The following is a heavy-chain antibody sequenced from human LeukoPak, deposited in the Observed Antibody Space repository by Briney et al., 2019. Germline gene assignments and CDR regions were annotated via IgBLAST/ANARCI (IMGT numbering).Heavy chain of an antibody. D-gene: IGHD1-26*01. CDR2: IIAAFDKA. CDR3: ARDSQRGAQRGFQY. Sequence: ASVKVSCTVSGDSFSRYVISWVRQAPGQGPEWMGGIIAAFDKANYAQKFRGRVTISADKSTSTAHLEVDSLTSGDTAIYYCARDSQRGAQRGFQYWGKGTLVTVPS. J-gene: IGHJ1*01. V-gene: IGHV1-69*06. CDR1: GDSFSRYV.